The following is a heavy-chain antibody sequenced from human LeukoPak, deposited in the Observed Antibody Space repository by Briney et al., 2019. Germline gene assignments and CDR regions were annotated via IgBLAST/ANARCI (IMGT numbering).Heavy chain of an antibody. D-gene: IGHD1-26*01. J-gene: IGHJ4*02. CDR2: SSTSGGSA. Sequence: GSLLLSCAASGFTFSNNAMSWVRQAPGKGLEWVSASSTSGGSAYYADSVKGRFTISRDNSKNTLYLQMDSLRADDTAVYYCARYSGSYYYPPAWDLWGQGTLVTVSS. CDR1: GFTFSNNA. CDR3: ARYSGSYYYPPAWDL. V-gene: IGHV3-23*01.